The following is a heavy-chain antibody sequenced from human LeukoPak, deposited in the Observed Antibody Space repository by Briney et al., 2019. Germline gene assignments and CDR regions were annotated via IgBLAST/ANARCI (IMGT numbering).Heavy chain of an antibody. CDR2: FSFNGEST. CDR3: AKGGYSNGRYYYYYMDV. V-gene: IGHV3-23*01. CDR1: GFTFSSYA. J-gene: IGHJ6*03. Sequence: GGSLRLSCAASGFTFSSYAMTWVRQAPGKGLEWVSSFSFNGESTYYADSARGRFTISRDNSKNTLYLQMNSLRAEDTAVYYCAKGGYSNGRYYYYYMDVWGEGTTVTVSS. D-gene: IGHD5-18*01.